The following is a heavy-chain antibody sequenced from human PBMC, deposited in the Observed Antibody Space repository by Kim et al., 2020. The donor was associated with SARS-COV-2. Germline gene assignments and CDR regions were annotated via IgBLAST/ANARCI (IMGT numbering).Heavy chain of an antibody. V-gene: IGHV3-23*01. CDR3: AKVRGGLPAARPQN. D-gene: IGHD6-6*01. J-gene: IGHJ4*02. Sequence: AEPVKGRFTTGKDNSTNTLYLKMNSLRAEDTAVYYCAKVRGGLPAARPQNWGQGTLVTVSS.